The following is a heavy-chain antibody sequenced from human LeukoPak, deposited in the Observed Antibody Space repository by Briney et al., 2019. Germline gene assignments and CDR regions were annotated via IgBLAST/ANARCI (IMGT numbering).Heavy chain of an antibody. CDR1: GGSISSGGYS. J-gene: IGHJ4*02. CDR3: ARGTCPMTPVPYFTN. V-gene: IGHV4-30-2*01. CDR2: IYHSGST. Sequence: SETLSLTCAVSGGSISSGGYSWSWIRQPPGKGLEWIGYIYHSGSTYYNPSLKSRVTISVDRSKNQFSLKLSSVTAADTAVYYCARGTCPMTPVPYFTNWAQEPLVTVSS. D-gene: IGHD3-3*01.